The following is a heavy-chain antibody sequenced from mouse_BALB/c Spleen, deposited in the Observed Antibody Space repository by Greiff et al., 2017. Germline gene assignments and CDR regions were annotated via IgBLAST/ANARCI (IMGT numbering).Heavy chain of an antibody. CDR2: ISYDGSN. V-gene: IGHV3-6*02. Sequence: DVQLQESGPGLVKPSQSLSLTCSVTGYSITSGYYWNWIRQFPGNKLEWMGYISYDGSNNYNPSLKNRISITRDTSKNQFFLKLNSVTTEDTATYYCAREERYENIDYWGQGTTLTVSS. CDR3: AREERYENIDY. D-gene: IGHD2-14*01. J-gene: IGHJ2*01. CDR1: GYSITSGYY.